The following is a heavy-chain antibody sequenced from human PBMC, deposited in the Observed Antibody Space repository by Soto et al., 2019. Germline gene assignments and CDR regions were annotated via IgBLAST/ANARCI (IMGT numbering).Heavy chain of an antibody. CDR1: GFTFSSYG. CDR2: ISYDGSNK. Sequence: GGSLRLSCAASGFTFSSYGMHWVRQAPGKGLEWVAVISYDGSNKYYADSVKGRFTISRDNSKNTLYLQMTSLRAEDTAVYYCAKDQVFGMDVWGQGTTVTVSS. J-gene: IGHJ6*02. V-gene: IGHV3-30*18. CDR3: AKDQVFGMDV. D-gene: IGHD3-10*01.